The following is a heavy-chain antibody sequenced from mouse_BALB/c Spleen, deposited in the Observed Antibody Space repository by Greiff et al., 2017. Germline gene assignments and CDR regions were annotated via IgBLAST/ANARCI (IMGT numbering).Heavy chain of an antibody. J-gene: IGHJ2*01. V-gene: IGHV14-3*02. D-gene: IGHD1-1*01. CDR2: IDPANGNT. Sequence: EVMLVESGAELVKPGASVKLSCTASGFNIKDTYMHWVKQRPEQGLEWIGRIDPANGNTKYDPKFQGKATITADTSSNTAYLQLSSLTSEDTAVYYCARSSSLYFDYWGQGTTLTVSS. CDR1: GFNIKDTY. CDR3: ARSSSLYFDY.